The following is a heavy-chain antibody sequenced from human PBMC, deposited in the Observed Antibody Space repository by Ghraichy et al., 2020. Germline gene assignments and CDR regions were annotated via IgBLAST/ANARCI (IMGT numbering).Heavy chain of an antibody. Sequence: GGSLRLSCAASGFTFSTYAMSWVRQAPGKGLEWVSAISGSGGNTYYADSVKGRFTISRDNSKNTLYLQMNSLRAKDTAVYYCAKGYSAGYDLNAFDIWGQGTMVTVSS. CDR1: GFTFSTYA. V-gene: IGHV3-23*01. CDR2: ISGSGGNT. CDR3: AKGYSAGYDLNAFDI. J-gene: IGHJ3*02. D-gene: IGHD1-26*01.